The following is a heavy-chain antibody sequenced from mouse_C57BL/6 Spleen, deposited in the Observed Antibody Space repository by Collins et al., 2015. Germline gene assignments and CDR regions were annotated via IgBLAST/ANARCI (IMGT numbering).Heavy chain of an antibody. CDR3: ARRDYGSSYGYFDV. J-gene: IGHJ1*03. V-gene: IGHV1-75*01. CDR1: GYTFTDYY. Sequence: QVQLQQSGPELVKPGASVKISCKASGYTFTDYYINWVKQGPGQGLEWIGWIFPGSGSTYYNEKFKGKATLTVDKSSSTAYMLLSSLTSEDSAVYFCARRDYGSSYGYFDVWGTGTTVTVSS. D-gene: IGHD1-1*01. CDR2: IFPGSGST.